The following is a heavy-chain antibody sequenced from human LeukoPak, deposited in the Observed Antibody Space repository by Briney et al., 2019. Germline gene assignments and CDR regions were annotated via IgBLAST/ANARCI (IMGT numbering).Heavy chain of an antibody. V-gene: IGHV4-59*12. CDR1: GGSISSYY. J-gene: IGHJ4*02. D-gene: IGHD2-2*01. CDR3: ASYCGTTSCPFDY. CDR2: IYYSGST. Sequence: SETLSLTCTVSGGSISSYYWSWIRQPPGKGLEWIGYIYYSGSTNYNPSLKSRVTISLDRSKNQFSLRLTSVTAADAAVYYCASYCGTTSCPFDYWGQGALVTVSS.